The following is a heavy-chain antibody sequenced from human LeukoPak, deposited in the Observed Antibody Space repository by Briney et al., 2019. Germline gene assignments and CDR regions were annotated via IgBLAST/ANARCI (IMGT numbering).Heavy chain of an antibody. D-gene: IGHD3-10*01. CDR2: IKQDGSEK. J-gene: IGHJ4*02. V-gene: IGHV3-7*01. CDR1: GFTFSSYW. Sequence: GGSLRLSCAASGFTFSSYWVSWVRQAPGKGLEWVANIKQDGSEKYYVDSVKGRFTISRDNAKNSLYLQMNSLRAEDTAVYYCAREGVGDFFDYWGQGTLVTVSS. CDR3: AREGVGDFFDY.